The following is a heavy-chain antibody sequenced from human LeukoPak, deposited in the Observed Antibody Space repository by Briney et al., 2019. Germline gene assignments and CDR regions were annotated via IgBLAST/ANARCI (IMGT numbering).Heavy chain of an antibody. CDR3: ARGLKYSGTYGWFLL. J-gene: IGHJ5*02. V-gene: IGHV4-4*07. CDR1: DGSISSYH. Sequence: SETLSHTCTVSDGSISSYHWSWIGQSAGKGLEWIGRIYSSGSTKYNPSLKSRVTISVDTSKNQFSLKLSSVTAADTAVYYCARGLKYSGTYGWFLLWGRGTPVSVSS. CDR2: IYSSGST. D-gene: IGHD1-26*01.